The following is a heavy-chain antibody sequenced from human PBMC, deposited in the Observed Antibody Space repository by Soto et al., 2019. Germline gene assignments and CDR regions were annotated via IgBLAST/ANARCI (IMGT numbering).Heavy chain of an antibody. CDR1: GFSLATNEMR. J-gene: IGHJ4*02. CDR2: IDWDDDK. D-gene: IGHD2-2*01. V-gene: IGHV2-70*04. CDR3: ARMRCSSSSCYYIDY. Sequence: GSGPTLVNPTQTLTLTCTFSGFSLATNEMRVTWIRQPPGKALEWLARIDWDDDKFYSTSLKTRLTISKDTSKNQVVLTMTNMDPADTATYYCARMRCSSSSCYYIDYWGQGALVTVS.